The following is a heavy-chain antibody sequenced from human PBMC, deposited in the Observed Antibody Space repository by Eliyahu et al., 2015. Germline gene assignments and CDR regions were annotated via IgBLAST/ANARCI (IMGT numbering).Heavy chain of an antibody. J-gene: IGHJ4*02. V-gene: IGHV6-1*01. Sequence: QVQLQQSGPGLVKPSQTLSLTCAISGXSVPTNSVAWNWVRQSPSRGLEWLGRTYYRSKWYNDYAVSVKSRITINPDTSKNQFSLQLNSVTPEDTALYYCARGPGTNYFDSWGQGSLVTVSS. CDR2: TYYRSKWYN. CDR3: ARGPGTNYFDS. CDR1: GXSVPTNSVA.